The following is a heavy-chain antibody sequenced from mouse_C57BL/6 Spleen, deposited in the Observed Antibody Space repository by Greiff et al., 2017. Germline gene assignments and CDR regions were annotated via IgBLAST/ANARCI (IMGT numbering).Heavy chain of an antibody. CDR2: IYPSDSET. V-gene: IGHV1-61*01. D-gene: IGHD2-5*01. CDR3: ARSSYSNPFAY. Sequence: QVQLQQPGAELVRPGSSVTLSCKASGYTFTSYWMDWVKQRPGQGLEWIGNIYPSDSETHYNQKFKDKATLTVDKSSSTAYMQLSSLTSEDSAVDYCARSSYSNPFAYWGQGTLVTVSA. J-gene: IGHJ3*01. CDR1: GYTFTSYW.